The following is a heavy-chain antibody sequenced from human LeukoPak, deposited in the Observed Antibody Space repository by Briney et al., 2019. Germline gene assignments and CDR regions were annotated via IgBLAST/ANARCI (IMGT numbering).Heavy chain of an antibody. V-gene: IGHV4-59*04. D-gene: IGHD3-10*01. CDR1: GGSISSYY. Sequence: SETLSLTCTVSGGSISSYYWSWIRQPPGKGLEWIGSIYNSGSTYYNPSLKSRVTMSVDTSKNQFYLKLTSVTAADTAVYFCAARGCYYALGYWGQGTLLAVSS. CDR2: IYNSGST. CDR3: AARGCYYALGY. J-gene: IGHJ4*02.